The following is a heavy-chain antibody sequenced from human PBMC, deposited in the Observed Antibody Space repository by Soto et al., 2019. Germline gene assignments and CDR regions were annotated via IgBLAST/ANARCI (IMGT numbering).Heavy chain of an antibody. CDR2: INPNSGGT. D-gene: IGHD2-2*01. V-gene: IGHV1-2*04. CDR3: AIYHLELFRFDY. CDR1: GYTFTGYY. Sequence: ASVKVSCKASGYTFTGYYMHWLRQAPGQGLEWMGWINPNSGGTNCAQKFQGWVTMTRDTSISTAYMELSRLRSDDTAMYFCAIYHLELFRFDYWGQGTLVTVSS. J-gene: IGHJ4*02.